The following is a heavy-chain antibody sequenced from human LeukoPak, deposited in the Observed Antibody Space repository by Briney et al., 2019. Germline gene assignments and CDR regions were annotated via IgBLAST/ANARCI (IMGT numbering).Heavy chain of an antibody. V-gene: IGHV4-31*03. J-gene: IGHJ6*04. Sequence: SETPSLTCTVSGGSISSGGYYWSWIRQHPGKGLEWIGYIYYSGSTYYNPSLKSRVTISVDTSKNQFSLKLSSVTAADTAVYYCARDRSTVTTRVYYGMDVWGKGTTVTVSS. CDR3: ARDRSTVTTRVYYGMDV. D-gene: IGHD4-17*01. CDR1: GGSISSGGYY. CDR2: IYYSGST.